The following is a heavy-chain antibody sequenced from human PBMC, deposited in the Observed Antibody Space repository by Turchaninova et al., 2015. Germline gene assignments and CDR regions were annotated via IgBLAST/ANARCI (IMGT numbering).Heavy chain of an antibody. CDR2: IYHGVTT. CDR1: HYSISSGYY. V-gene: IGHV4-38-2*01. D-gene: IGHD3-9*01. J-gene: IGHJ4*02. Sequence: QVQLQESGPGLVKTSETLSLTCAVSHYSISSGYYWGWIRQPPGQGLEWVGSIYHGVTTHYNPSLKSRVAMSADTSKNQFSRKLSSVTAADTAVYYCARLYAAMPSILIDYWGQGTLVTVSS. CDR3: ARLYAAMPSILIDY.